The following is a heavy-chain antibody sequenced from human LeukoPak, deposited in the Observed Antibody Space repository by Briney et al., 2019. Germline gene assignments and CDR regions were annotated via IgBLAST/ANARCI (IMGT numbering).Heavy chain of an antibody. J-gene: IGHJ6*03. D-gene: IGHD6-19*01. CDR3: ARSTSDSSGWYGPYYYYMDV. V-gene: IGHV1-2*02. Sequence: GASVKVSCKASGYTFTGYYIHWVRQAPGQGLEWMGGINPNSGGTNNAQKFQGRATMTRDTSISTAYMELSRLRSDDTAVYYCARSTSDSSGWYGPYYYYMDVWGKGTTVTVSS. CDR1: GYTFTGYY. CDR2: INPNSGGT.